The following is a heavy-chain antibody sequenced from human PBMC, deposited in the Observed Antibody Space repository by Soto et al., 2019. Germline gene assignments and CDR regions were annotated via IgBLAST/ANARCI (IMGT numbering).Heavy chain of an antibody. J-gene: IGHJ6*02. CDR2: IYYSGST. CDR3: ARALAFLDV. CDR1: GGSTSSYY. Sequence: SETLSLTCTVSGGSTSSYYWSWIRQPPGKGLEWIGYIYYSGSTYYNPSLKSRVTISVDTSKNQFSLKLSSVTAADTAVYYCARALAFLDVWGQGTTVTVS. V-gene: IGHV4-30-4*08. D-gene: IGHD1-1*01.